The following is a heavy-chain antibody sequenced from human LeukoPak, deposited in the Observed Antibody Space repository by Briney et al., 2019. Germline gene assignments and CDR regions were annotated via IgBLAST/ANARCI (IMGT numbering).Heavy chain of an antibody. CDR3: AGVVVFGVVSSDYYYYYMDV. J-gene: IGHJ6*03. V-gene: IGHV4-4*07. CDR1: GGSISGYY. CDR2: IYSSGST. D-gene: IGHD3-3*01. Sequence: SETLSLTCTVSGGSISGYYWSWIRQPAGKGLEWIGRIYSSGSTNYNPSLKSRATMSVDTSKNQFSLKLSSVTAADTAVYYRAGVVVFGVVSSDYYYYYMDVWGKGTTVTVSS.